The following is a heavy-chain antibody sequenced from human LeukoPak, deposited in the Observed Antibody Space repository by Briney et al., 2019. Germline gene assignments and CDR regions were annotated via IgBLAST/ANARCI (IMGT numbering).Heavy chain of an antibody. J-gene: IGHJ3*02. Sequence: SQTLSLTCAISGDSVSSNNAAWNWLRQSPSRGLEWLGRTYYRSKWYNDYAGSVKSRITINPDTSKNQFSLHLTSVTPEDTAIYYCAIATIAVAGTDAFDIWGQGTVVTVSS. V-gene: IGHV6-1*01. D-gene: IGHD6-19*01. CDR2: TYYRSKWYN. CDR1: GDSVSSNNAA. CDR3: AIATIAVAGTDAFDI.